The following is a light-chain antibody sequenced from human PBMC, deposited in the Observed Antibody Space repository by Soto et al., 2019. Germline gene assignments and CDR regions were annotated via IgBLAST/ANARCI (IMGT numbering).Light chain of an antibody. J-gene: IGKJ4*01. V-gene: IGKV1-9*01. Sequence: IQLTQSPSSLSASVGDRVTITCRASQGISSYLAWYQQKPGKAPKLLIYAASTLQSGVPSRFSGSGSGTNFTLTIISLQPEDFATYYCQQHNSYPLTFGGGTKVDIK. CDR1: QGISSY. CDR3: QQHNSYPLT. CDR2: AAS.